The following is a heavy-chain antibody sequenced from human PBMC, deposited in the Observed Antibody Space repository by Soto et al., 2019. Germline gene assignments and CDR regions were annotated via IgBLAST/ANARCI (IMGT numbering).Heavy chain of an antibody. CDR2: INPNSGGT. V-gene: IGHV1-2*02. CDR3: ARGKGRGYSYGYMGWFDP. J-gene: IGHJ5*02. D-gene: IGHD5-18*01. CDR1: GYTFTGYY. Sequence: ASVKVSCTASGYTFTGYYMNWVRQAPGQGLEWMGWINPNSGGTNYAQKFQGRVTMTRDTSISTAYMELSRLRSDDTAVYYCARGKGRGYSYGYMGWFDPWGQGTLVTVSS.